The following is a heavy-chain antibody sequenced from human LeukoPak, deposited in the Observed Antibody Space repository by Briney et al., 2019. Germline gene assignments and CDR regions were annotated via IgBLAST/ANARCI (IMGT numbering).Heavy chain of an antibody. CDR3: ARLRGNYFPDY. Sequence: SETLSLTCTVSGGSISGYYWTWIRQPPGKGLEWIGYIYYSGSINYNPSLKSRITISVDTSKNQFSLMLSSVTAADTAVYYCARLRGNYFPDYWGQGTLVTVSS. CDR1: GGSISGYY. CDR2: IYYSGSI. D-gene: IGHD4-11*01. J-gene: IGHJ4*02. V-gene: IGHV4-59*01.